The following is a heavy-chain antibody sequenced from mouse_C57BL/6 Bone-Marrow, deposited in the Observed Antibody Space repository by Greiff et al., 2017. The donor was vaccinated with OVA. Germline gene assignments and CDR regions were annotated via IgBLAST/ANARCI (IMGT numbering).Heavy chain of an antibody. D-gene: IGHD2-1*01. Sequence: QVQLKESGAELARPGASVKMSCKASGYTFTSYTTHWVKQRPGQGLEWIGYINPSSGYTKYNQKFKDKATLTADKSSSTAYMQLSSLTSEDSAVYYCARDYGNYGFDYWGQGTTLTVSS. CDR1: GYTFTSYT. J-gene: IGHJ2*01. V-gene: IGHV1-4*01. CDR2: INPSSGYT. CDR3: ARDYGNYGFDY.